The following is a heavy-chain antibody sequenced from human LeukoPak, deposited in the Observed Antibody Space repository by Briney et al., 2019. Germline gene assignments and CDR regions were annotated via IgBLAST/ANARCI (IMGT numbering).Heavy chain of an antibody. V-gene: IGHV1-18*01. CDR2: ISAYNGNT. CDR1: AYTFTSYG. Sequence: ASVKVSCKASAYTFTSYGISWVRQAPGQGLEWMGWISAYNGNTNYAQKLQGRVTMTTDTPTSTAYMELRSLRSDDTAVYYCARDQKVVANEYYFNYWGQGTLVTVSS. J-gene: IGHJ4*02. D-gene: IGHD5-12*01. CDR3: ARDQKVVANEYYFNY.